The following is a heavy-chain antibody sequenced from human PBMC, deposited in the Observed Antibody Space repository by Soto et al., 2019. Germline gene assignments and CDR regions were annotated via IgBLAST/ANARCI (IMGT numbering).Heavy chain of an antibody. CDR3: ARACSGGSCYPWFDP. CDR2: IIPIFGTA. CDR1: GGTFSSYA. J-gene: IGHJ5*02. Sequence: ASVKVSCKASGGTFSSYAISWVRQAPGQGLEWMGGIIPIFGTANYAQKFQGRVTITADESTSTAYMELSSLRSEDTAVYYCARACSGGSCYPWFDPWGQGTLVTVSS. V-gene: IGHV1-69*13. D-gene: IGHD2-15*01.